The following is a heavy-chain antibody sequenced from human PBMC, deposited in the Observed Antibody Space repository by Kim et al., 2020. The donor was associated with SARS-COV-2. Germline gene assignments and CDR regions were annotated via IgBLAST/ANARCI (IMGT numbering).Heavy chain of an antibody. D-gene: IGHD3-9*01. CDR1: GGSISSYY. CDR2: IYYSGST. V-gene: IGHV4-59*13. J-gene: IGHJ4*02. CDR3: ARDSYDILTGYSKFYFDY. Sequence: SETLSLTCTVSGGSISSYYWSWIRQPPGKRLEWIGYIYYSGSTNYNPSLKSRVTISVDTSKNQFSLKLSSVTAADTAVYYCARDSYDILTGYSKFYFDYWGQGTLVTVSS.